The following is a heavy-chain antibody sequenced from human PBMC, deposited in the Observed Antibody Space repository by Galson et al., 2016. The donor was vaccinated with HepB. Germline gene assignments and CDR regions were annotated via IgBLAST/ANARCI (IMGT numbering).Heavy chain of an antibody. CDR3: AKERLVRRISDH. CDR1: GFVFSNFG. V-gene: IGHV3-23*01. D-gene: IGHD1-1*01. J-gene: IGHJ4*02. CDR2: ISTRRTT. Sequence: LRLSCAASGFVFSNFGLSWVRQAPGKGLEWVASISTRRTTYYSDSVQGRSTISRDNSNNTLYLQMNGLRAEDTAVYYCAKERLVRRISDHWGQGTLLTVSS.